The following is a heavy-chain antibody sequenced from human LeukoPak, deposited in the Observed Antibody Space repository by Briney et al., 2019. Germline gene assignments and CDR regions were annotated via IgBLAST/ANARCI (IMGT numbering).Heavy chain of an antibody. CDR2: INHIGST. D-gene: IGHD1-26*01. J-gene: IGHJ6*03. CDR1: GGSFSGYY. Sequence: SETLSLTCAVYGGSFSGYYWSWIRQPPGKGLEWIGEINHIGSTNYNPSLNSRVTISVDTSKHQFSLKLSSVTAADTAVYYCARGHPKSREDYYYYMDVWGKGTTVTVSS. V-gene: IGHV4-34*01. CDR3: ARGHPKSREDYYYYMDV.